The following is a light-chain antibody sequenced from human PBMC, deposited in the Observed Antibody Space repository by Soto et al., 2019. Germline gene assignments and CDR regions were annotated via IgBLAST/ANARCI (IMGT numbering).Light chain of an antibody. V-gene: IGLV3-21*02. CDR3: QVWDSSVLHHV. J-gene: IGLJ1*01. Sequence: SYDLTQSPSVSVAPGQTARITCGGNNIGSKNVHWFQQRPGQAPVLVVFDDDDRPSGIPDRFSGSNSGNTATLTISRVEAGDEADYYCQVWDSSVLHHVFGTGTKVTVL. CDR2: DDD. CDR1: NIGSKN.